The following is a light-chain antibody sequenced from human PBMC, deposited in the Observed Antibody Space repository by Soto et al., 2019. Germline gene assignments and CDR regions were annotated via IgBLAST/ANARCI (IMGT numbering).Light chain of an antibody. CDR1: QSISNW. Sequence: EIQESQSPSYLALSLGDRITITFRASQSISNWLAWYQQKPGTAPNLLIYKASTLQSGVPSRFRGSGSGTEFNLTISSLKPFVFATYYCQQYSDTWTXGQGSKV. J-gene: IGKJ1*01. V-gene: IGKV1-5*03. CDR3: QQYSDTWT. CDR2: KAS.